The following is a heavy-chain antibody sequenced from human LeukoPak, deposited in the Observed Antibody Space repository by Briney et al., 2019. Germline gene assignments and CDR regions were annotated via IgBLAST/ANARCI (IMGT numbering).Heavy chain of an antibody. J-gene: IGHJ4*01. CDR3: AKPSGSGVDY. CDR2: IRSDGYHT. CDR1: GFIFDAHD. V-gene: IGHV3-30*02. D-gene: IGHD1-26*01. Sequence: GGSLRLSCGASGFIFDAHDMHWVRQAPGKGLEWVAFIRSDGYHTYYADSVKGRSTITRDNSKNTLYLQMNSLRLEDMALYYCAKPSGSGVDYWGRGTRVTVSS.